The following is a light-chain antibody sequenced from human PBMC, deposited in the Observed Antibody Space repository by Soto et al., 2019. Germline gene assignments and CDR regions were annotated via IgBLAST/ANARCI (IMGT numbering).Light chain of an antibody. CDR3: QQSYSTLFT. CDR1: QTDIKY. J-gene: IGKJ3*01. Sequence: DILMTQSPSSLSASVVDRVTITCRASQTDIKYLNWYQQKPGRAPNLLIYAASRLQSGVPSRFSASGSGTELTLTISSLQPEDFATYYCQQSYSTLFTFGPGTKVEIK. CDR2: AAS. V-gene: IGKV1-39*01.